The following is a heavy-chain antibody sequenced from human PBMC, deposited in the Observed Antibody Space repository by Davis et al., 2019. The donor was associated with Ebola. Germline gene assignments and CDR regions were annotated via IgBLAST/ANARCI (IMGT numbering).Heavy chain of an antibody. J-gene: IGHJ4*02. D-gene: IGHD5-18*01. CDR1: GGSFSGYY. CDR3: ARDAGYSYGFDY. CDR2: INHSGST. V-gene: IGHV4-34*01. Sequence: MPSETLSLTCAVYGGSFSGYYWSWTRQPPGKGLEWIGEINHSGSTNYNPSLKSRVTISVDTSKNQFSLKLSSVTAADTAVYYCARDAGYSYGFDYWGQGTLVTVSS.